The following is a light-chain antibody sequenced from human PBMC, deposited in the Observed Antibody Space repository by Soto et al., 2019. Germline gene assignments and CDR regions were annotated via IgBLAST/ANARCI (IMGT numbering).Light chain of an antibody. CDR3: QQYRSSALT. J-gene: IGKJ4*01. V-gene: IGKV3-20*01. Sequence: EIRLTQSPGTLSLSPGERATLSCRAIQSFSSSNLAWYQQKPGQAPRLLVYGASNRATVIPDGFSGSGSGTDFTLTISRLESEDFAVYYCQQYRSSALTFGGGTKVDIK. CDR2: GAS. CDR1: QSFSSSN.